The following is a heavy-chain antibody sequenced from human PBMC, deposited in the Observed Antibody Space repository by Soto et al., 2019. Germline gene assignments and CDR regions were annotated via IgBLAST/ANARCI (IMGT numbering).Heavy chain of an antibody. J-gene: IGHJ4*02. CDR2: ISYGGGTT. D-gene: IGHD3-22*01. CDR3: AKNPGYYYDSTGYHFDY. CDR1: EFTFSNYA. V-gene: IGHV3-23*01. Sequence: GGSLRLSCAASEFTFSNYAMSWVRQAPGKGLEWVSAISYGGGTTYYADSVKGRFTISRDNSKNTLYLQMNSLRAEDTALYYCAKNPGYYYDSTGYHFDYWGQGTLVTVSS.